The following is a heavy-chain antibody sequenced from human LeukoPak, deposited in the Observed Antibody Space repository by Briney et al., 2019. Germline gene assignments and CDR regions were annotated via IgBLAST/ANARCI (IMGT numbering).Heavy chain of an antibody. CDR3: ARGEVDSSGRYGGPQDY. D-gene: IGHD6-19*01. Sequence: SETLSLTCAVYGGSFSGYYWSWIRQPPGKGLEWIGEINHSGSTNYNPSLKSRVTISVDTSKNQFSLKLSSVTAADTAVYYCARGEVDSSGRYGGPQDYWGQGTLVTVSS. CDR2: INHSGST. J-gene: IGHJ4*02. CDR1: GGSFSGYY. V-gene: IGHV4-34*01.